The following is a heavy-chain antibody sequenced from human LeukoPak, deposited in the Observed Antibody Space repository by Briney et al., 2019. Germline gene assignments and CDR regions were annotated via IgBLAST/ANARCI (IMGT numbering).Heavy chain of an antibody. CDR2: ISSSSSYI. V-gene: IGHV3-21*01. D-gene: IGHD6-19*01. J-gene: IGHJ4*02. Sequence: PGGSLRLSCAASGFTFSSYSMNWVRQAPGKGLEWVSSISSSSSYIYYADSVKGRFTISRDNAKNSLYLQMNSLRAEDTAVYYCARDLRGSSGWYGSADYWGQGTLVTVSS. CDR3: ARDLRGSSGWYGSADY. CDR1: GFTFSSYS.